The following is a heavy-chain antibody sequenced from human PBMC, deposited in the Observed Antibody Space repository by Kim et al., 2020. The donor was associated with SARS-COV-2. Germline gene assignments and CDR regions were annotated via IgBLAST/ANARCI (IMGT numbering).Heavy chain of an antibody. J-gene: IGHJ6*02. Sequence: ASVKVSCKVSGYTLTELSMHWVRQAPGKGLEWMGGFDPEDGETIYAQKFQGRVTMTEDTSTDTAYMELSSLRSEDTAVYYCAGLLCSGGSCYYYYGMDVWGQGTTVTVSS. CDR3: AGLLCSGGSCYYYYGMDV. CDR2: FDPEDGET. CDR1: GYTLTELS. D-gene: IGHD2-15*01. V-gene: IGHV1-24*01.